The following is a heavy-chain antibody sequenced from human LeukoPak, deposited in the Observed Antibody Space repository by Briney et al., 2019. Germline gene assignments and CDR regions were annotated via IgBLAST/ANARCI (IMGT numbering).Heavy chain of an antibody. Sequence: GGSLRLSCAASGFTFSGSAMHWVRQASGKGLEWVGRIRSKANSYATAYAASVKGGFTISRDDSKNTAYLQMNSLKTEDTAVYYCTSRGPIAAAPDYWGQGTLVTVSS. J-gene: IGHJ4*02. CDR1: GFTFSGSA. CDR2: IRSKANSYAT. CDR3: TSRGPIAAAPDY. D-gene: IGHD6-13*01. V-gene: IGHV3-73*01.